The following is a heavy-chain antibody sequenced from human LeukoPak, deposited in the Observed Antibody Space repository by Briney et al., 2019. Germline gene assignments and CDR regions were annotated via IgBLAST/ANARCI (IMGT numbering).Heavy chain of an antibody. CDR3: ASTYGDYEVYYFDY. D-gene: IGHD4-17*01. CDR1: GGTFSSYA. J-gene: IGHJ4*02. Sequence: SVKVSCKASGGTFSSYAISWVRQAPGQGLEWMGGIIPIFGTANYAQKFQGRVTITADESTSTAYMELSSLRSEDTAVYYCASTYGDYEVYYFDYWGQGTLVTVSS. CDR2: IIPIFGTA. V-gene: IGHV1-69*13.